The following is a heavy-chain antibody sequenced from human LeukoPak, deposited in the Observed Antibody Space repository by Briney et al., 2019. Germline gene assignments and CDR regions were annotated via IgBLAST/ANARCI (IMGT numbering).Heavy chain of an antibody. V-gene: IGHV3-7*03. CDR3: ARSSYSSTSSV. J-gene: IGHJ3*01. CDR2: INSDGSEG. CDR1: GFTFSGFW. D-gene: IGHD6-6*01. Sequence: GGSLRLSCAVSGFTFSGFWMSWSRQAPGKGLEWVASINSDGSEGYYADVVKGRFTISRDNAKNSLYLQINSLRAEDTAVYYCARSSYSSTSSVWGQGTMVTVSS.